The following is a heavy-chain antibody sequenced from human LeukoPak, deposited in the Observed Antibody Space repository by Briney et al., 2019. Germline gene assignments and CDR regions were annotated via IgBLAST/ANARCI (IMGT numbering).Heavy chain of an antibody. CDR3: ARAPPYYYGSGSYHDY. Sequence: ASVKVSCKAPGYTFTGYYMHWVRQAPGQGLEWMGWINPNSGGTNYAQKFQGRVTMTRDTSISTAYMELSRLRSDDTAVYYCARAPPYYYGSGSYHDYWGQGTLVTVSS. CDR1: GYTFTGYY. J-gene: IGHJ4*02. V-gene: IGHV1-2*02. CDR2: INPNSGGT. D-gene: IGHD3-10*01.